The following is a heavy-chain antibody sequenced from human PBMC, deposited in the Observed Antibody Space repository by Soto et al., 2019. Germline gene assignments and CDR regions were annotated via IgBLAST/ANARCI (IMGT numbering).Heavy chain of an antibody. CDR1: GYTFTSYY. V-gene: IGHV1-46*01. CDR2: INPSGTST. J-gene: IGHJ4*02. CDR3: ARGVHADTGHFDY. D-gene: IGHD5-18*01. Sequence: QVQLVQSGAEVKKPGASVKVSCKTSGYTFTSYYMHWVRQAPGQGLEWMGIINPSGTSTSYAQKFQGRVTMTTDTSASTVYMELSSLRSEDTAVYYCARGVHADTGHFDYWGQRTLVTVSS.